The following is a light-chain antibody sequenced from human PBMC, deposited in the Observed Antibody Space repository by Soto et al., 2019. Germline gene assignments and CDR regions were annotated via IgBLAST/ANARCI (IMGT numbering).Light chain of an antibody. Sequence: ESLLKQSPATLSLSPGERATLSCRASQSVRSYLAWYQQKPGQAPRLLIYDASNRAPGIPARFSGSGSGTDFTLTISSLEPDDFAVYYCQQRSSWPRITFGQGTRLEIK. J-gene: IGKJ5*01. CDR1: QSVRSY. CDR2: DAS. V-gene: IGKV3-11*01. CDR3: QQRSSWPRIT.